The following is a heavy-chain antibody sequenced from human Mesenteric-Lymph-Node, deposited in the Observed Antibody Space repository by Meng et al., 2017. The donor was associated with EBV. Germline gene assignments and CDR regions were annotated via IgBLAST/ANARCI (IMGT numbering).Heavy chain of an antibody. J-gene: IGHJ4*02. Sequence: QVLVVEAGGVLVHPGRSLRLSCAAFGFTFSSYYIHWVRQAPGKGLEWVAVIWSDGSYQYYADSVKGRFTMSRDNSKNTVYLQLNSLRAEDTAVYYCARDLKRETYDYWGQGTLVTVSS. V-gene: IGHV3-33*01. CDR1: GFTFSSYY. CDR3: ARDLKRETYDY. CDR2: IWSDGSYQ.